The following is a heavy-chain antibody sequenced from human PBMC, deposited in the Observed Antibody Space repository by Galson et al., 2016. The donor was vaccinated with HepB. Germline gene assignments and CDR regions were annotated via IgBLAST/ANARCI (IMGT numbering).Heavy chain of an antibody. J-gene: IGHJ4*02. CDR3: ARRGGSRDYYFDY. CDR1: GGSINSGGPY. D-gene: IGHD6-25*01. V-gene: IGHV4-31*03. CDR2: IYYRGST. Sequence: TLSLTCTVSGGSINSGGPYWSWIRQLPGEGLEWIGFIYYRGSTYYKSPLKSRVNISIDTSKNQFSLNLNSVTAADTAVYYCARRGGSRDYYFDYWGQGTPVTVSS.